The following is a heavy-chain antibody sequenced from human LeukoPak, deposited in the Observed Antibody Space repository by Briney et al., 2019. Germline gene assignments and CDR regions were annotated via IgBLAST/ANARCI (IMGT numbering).Heavy chain of an antibody. CDR1: GGSFSGYY. V-gene: IGHV4-34*01. CDR2: INHSGST. D-gene: IGHD3-22*01. J-gene: IGHJ6*03. CDR3: ARDFPRYYYDSSGYPPIPYYYMDV. Sequence: SETLSLTCAVYGGSFSGYYWSWIRQPPGKGLEWIGEINHSGSTNYNPSLKSRVTISVDTSKNQFSLKLSSVTAADTAVYYCARDFPRYYYDSSGYPPIPYYYMDVWGKGTTVTVSS.